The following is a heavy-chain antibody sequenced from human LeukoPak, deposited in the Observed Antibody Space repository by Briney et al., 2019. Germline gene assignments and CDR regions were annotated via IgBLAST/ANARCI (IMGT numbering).Heavy chain of an antibody. J-gene: IGHJ4*02. D-gene: IGHD2-2*01. Sequence: ASVKVSCKASGYTFSGYYMHWVRQAPGQGLEWMGWINPNNGGTNYAQKFQGRVTMTRDTSISTAYMDLSRLRSDDTAVYYCAREADCSSSSCHLDYWGQGTPVTVSS. CDR3: AREADCSSSSCHLDY. CDR2: INPNNGGT. CDR1: GYTFSGYY. V-gene: IGHV1-2*02.